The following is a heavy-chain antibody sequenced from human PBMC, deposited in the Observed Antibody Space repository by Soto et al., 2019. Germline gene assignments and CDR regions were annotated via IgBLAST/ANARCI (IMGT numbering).Heavy chain of an antibody. D-gene: IGHD3-22*01. J-gene: IGHJ4*02. CDR1: GFTFSYYA. Sequence: EVQLVESGGGLVNPGGSLRLSCAASGFTFSYYALHWVRRAPGKGLEWVSSISGIRDYIRYADSVKGRFTISRDNAETSLYLQMNSLTAEDTAVNYCAREGVHNYNEYYFDYWGQGTLVTVSS. V-gene: IGHV3-21*06. CDR2: ISGIRDYI. CDR3: AREGVHNYNEYYFDY.